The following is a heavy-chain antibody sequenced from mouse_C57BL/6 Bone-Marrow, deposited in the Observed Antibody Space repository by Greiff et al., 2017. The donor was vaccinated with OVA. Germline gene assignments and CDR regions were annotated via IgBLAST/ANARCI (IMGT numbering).Heavy chain of an antibody. V-gene: IGHV1-55*01. D-gene: IGHD1-1*01. CDR2: IYPGSGST. J-gene: IGHJ3*01. CDR1: GFTFTSYW. CDR3: ASYYYYLAWFAY. Sequence: QVQLQQSGAELVKPGASVKMSCKASGFTFTSYWITWVKQRPGQGLEWLGDIYPGSGSTKYNEKFQSKATLTVDTSSSAAYMQLSCLTSEDSAFYYSASYYYYLAWFAYWGQGTLVTVSA.